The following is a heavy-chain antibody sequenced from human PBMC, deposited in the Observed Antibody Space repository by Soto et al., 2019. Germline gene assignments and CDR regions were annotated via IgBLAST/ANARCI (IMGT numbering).Heavy chain of an antibody. CDR1: GYTFTNYD. J-gene: IGHJ5*02. Sequence: ASVKVSCKASGYTFTNYDINWVRQAPGQGLEWMGWISTYTGNTNYAQKLQGRVTMTTDTSTSTAYMELRSLRSDDTAVYYCARHGSGNYYNTWFDPWGQGTLVTVSS. D-gene: IGHD3-10*01. V-gene: IGHV1-18*01. CDR3: ARHGSGNYYNTWFDP. CDR2: ISTYTGNT.